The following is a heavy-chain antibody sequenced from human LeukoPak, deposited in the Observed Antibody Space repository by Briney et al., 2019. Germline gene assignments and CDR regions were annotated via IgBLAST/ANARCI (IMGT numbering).Heavy chain of an antibody. D-gene: IGHD1-14*01. CDR1: GGSLNSHF. J-gene: IGHJ4*02. CDR3: ARLFGSSTVADY. V-gene: IGHV4-59*08. CDR2: IYYSGST. Sequence: SETLSLTCTVSGGSLNSHFWTWIRQPPGKGLDWIGYIYYSGSTTYNPSLKSRVTISVDTSKNQFSLRLSSVTAADTAVYYCARLFGSSTVADYWGQGTLVTVSS.